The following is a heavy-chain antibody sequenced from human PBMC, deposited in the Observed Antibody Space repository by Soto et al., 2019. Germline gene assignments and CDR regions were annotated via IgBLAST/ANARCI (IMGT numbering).Heavy chain of an antibody. CDR1: GFTFSSYS. Sequence: PGGSLRLSCAASGFTFSSYSMNWVRQAPGKGLEWVSSISSSSSYIYYADSVKGRFTISRDNAKNSLYLQMNSLRAEDTAVYYFLRDRAAAPDVMDFCAQGSSVTGSS. CDR2: ISSSSSYI. J-gene: IGHJ6*02. CDR3: LRDRAAAPDVMDF. D-gene: IGHD6-13*01. V-gene: IGHV3-21*01.